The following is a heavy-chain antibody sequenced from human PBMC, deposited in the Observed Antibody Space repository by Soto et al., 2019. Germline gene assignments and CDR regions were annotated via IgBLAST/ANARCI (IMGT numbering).Heavy chain of an antibody. Sequence: GASVKVSCKASGGTFSSYTISWVRQAPGQGLEWMGRIIPILGIANYAQKFQGRVTITADKSTSTAYMELSSLRSEDTAVYYCARDPSYGYGSGSYNWFDPWGQGTLVTVSS. J-gene: IGHJ5*02. CDR3: ARDPSYGYGSGSYNWFDP. V-gene: IGHV1-69*04. D-gene: IGHD3-10*01. CDR2: IIPILGIA. CDR1: GGTFSSYT.